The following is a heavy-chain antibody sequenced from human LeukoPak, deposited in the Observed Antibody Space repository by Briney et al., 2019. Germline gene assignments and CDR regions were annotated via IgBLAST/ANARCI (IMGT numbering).Heavy chain of an antibody. CDR3: ARGPSIAARYDAFDI. J-gene: IGHJ3*02. D-gene: IGHD6-6*01. V-gene: IGHV3-48*03. Sequence: PGGSLRLSCAASEFTFTSYELNWVRHAPGKGLEGVSYISSSGNTISYADSVKGRFTISRDNAKNSLYLQVISLRAEDTAVYYCARGPSIAARYDAFDIWGQGTMVTVSS. CDR2: ISSSGNTI. CDR1: EFTFTSYE.